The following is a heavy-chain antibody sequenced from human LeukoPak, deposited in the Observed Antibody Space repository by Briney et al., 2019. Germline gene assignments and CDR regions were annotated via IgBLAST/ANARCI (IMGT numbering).Heavy chain of an antibody. J-gene: IGHJ4*02. Sequence: GRSLRLSCAASGFTFSSYGMHWVRQAPGNGLEWVAVIWYDGSNKYYADSVKGRFTISRDNSKNALYLQMNSLRAEDTAVYYCARKYSSGWFSDYWGQGTLVTVSS. CDR2: IWYDGSNK. CDR3: ARKYSSGWFSDY. D-gene: IGHD6-19*01. CDR1: GFTFSSYG. V-gene: IGHV3-33*01.